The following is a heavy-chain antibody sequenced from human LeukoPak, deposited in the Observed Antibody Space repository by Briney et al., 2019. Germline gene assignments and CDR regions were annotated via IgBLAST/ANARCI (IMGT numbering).Heavy chain of an antibody. J-gene: IGHJ4*02. CDR3: ARAGRGLRYFDWLLPEDY. V-gene: IGHV4-4*07. Sequence: PSETLSLTCTVSGGSISSYYWSWIRQPAGKGLEWIGRIYTSGSTNYNPSLKSRVTMSVDTSKNKFSLKLSSVTAADTAVYYCARAGRGLRYFDWLLPEDYWGQGTLVTVSS. CDR2: IYTSGST. CDR1: GGSISSYY. D-gene: IGHD3-9*01.